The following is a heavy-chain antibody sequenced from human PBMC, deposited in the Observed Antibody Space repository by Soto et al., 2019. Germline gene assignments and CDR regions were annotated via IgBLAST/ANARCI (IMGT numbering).Heavy chain of an antibody. D-gene: IGHD2-15*01. CDR3: TTVGLSDIVVVVAATLDS. J-gene: IGHJ4*02. CDR1: GFTFSNSW. CDR2: IKSKTDGGTT. V-gene: IGHV3-15*01. Sequence: EVQLVESGGGLVKPGGSLRLSCAACGFTFSNSWMSWVRQAPGKGLEWVGRIKSKTDGGTTDYAAPVKGRFTISSDDSNNTLYLQMNSLKTEDTAVYYCTTVGLSDIVVVVAATLDSWGQGTLVTVSA.